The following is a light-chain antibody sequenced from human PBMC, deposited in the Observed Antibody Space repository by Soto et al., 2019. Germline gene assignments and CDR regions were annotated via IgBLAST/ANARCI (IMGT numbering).Light chain of an antibody. Sequence: QSALTQPASVSGSPGQSITISCTGTNSDVGGYNFVSWYQQHPGKAPKLMFYDVSNRPSGVSNRFAGSKSGNTASLTISGLQAEDEADYYCNSYTSSSTLVFGGGTKLTV. CDR3: NSYTSSSTLV. V-gene: IGLV2-14*01. J-gene: IGLJ2*01. CDR2: DVS. CDR1: NSDVGGYNF.